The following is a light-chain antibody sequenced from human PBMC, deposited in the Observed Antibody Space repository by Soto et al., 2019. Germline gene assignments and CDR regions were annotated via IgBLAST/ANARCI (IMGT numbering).Light chain of an antibody. CDR3: QQYNNSPEYT. J-gene: IGKJ2*01. V-gene: IGKV3-20*01. CDR1: QSVTSRY. Sequence: EIVLTQSPGTLSLSPGERATLSCKASQSVTSRYLAWYQQKPGQAPRLLIYGASSRATGIPDRFSGSGSGTYFTLTISRLEPEDFAVYFCQQYNNSPEYTSGQGTKLEIK. CDR2: GAS.